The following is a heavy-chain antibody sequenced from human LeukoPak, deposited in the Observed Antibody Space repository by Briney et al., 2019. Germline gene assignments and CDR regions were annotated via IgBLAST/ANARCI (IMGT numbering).Heavy chain of an antibody. D-gene: IGHD6-13*01. V-gene: IGHV4-39*07. CDR3: ARDNTYSSSWYPDLEGRWFDP. CDR1: GGSISSSSYY. Sequence: KPSETLSLTCTVSGGSISSSSYYWGWIRQPPGKGLEWIGSIYYSGSTYYNPSLKSRVTISVDTSKNQFSLKLSSVTAADTAVYYCARDNTYSSSWYPDLEGRWFDPWGQGTLVTVSS. CDR2: IYYSGST. J-gene: IGHJ5*02.